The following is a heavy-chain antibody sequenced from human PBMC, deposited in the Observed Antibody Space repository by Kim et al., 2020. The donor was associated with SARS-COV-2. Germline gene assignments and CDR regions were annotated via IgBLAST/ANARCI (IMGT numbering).Heavy chain of an antibody. D-gene: IGHD2-15*01. J-gene: IGHJ5*01. V-gene: IGHV3-49*03. CDR1: AFAFRDYA. Sequence: GGSLRLSCTTSAFAFRDYAMSWFRQAPGKGLEWLGVIRSKAYGGTTEYAASVKCRFTSSRDDSQSIPYLQMNSLKTEDPSGYYWSTVVADS. CDR2: IRSKAYGGTT. CDR3: STVVADS.